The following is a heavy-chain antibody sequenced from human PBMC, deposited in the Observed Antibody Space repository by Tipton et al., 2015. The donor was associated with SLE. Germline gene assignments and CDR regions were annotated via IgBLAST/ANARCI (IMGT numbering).Heavy chain of an antibody. J-gene: IGHJ6*03. D-gene: IGHD6-19*01. CDR1: GGSIKSHY. Sequence: TLSLTCTVSGGSIKSHYWNWIRRPPGKGLEWIGHIYYSGITKYNPSLKSRVAMSVDTSKNQFSLRMSSVTAADTAVYYCARGVAGYYFYYYLDVWGSRTAVTVSS. V-gene: IGHV4-59*08. CDR2: IYYSGIT. CDR3: ARGVAGYYFYYYLDV.